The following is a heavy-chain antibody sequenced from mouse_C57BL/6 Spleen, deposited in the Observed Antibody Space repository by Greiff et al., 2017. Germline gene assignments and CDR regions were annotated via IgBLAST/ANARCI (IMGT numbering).Heavy chain of an antibody. J-gene: IGHJ3*01. V-gene: IGHV3-6*01. D-gene: IGHD1-1*01. CDR2: ISYDGSN. CDR3: ARHGSSFFAY. CDR1: GYSITSGYY. Sequence: DVKLVESGPGLVKPSQSLSLTCSVTGYSITSGYYWNWLRQFPGNKLEWMGYISYDGSNNYNPSLKNRISITRATSKNQFFLKLNSVTTEDTATYYCARHGSSFFAYWGQGTLVTVSA.